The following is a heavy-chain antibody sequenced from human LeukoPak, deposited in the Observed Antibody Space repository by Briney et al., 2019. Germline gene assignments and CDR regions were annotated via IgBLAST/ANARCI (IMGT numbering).Heavy chain of an antibody. J-gene: IGHJ4*02. CDR3: ARDGGDYVWGSYRYSPDFDY. V-gene: IGHV3-30*03. D-gene: IGHD3-16*02. CDR1: GFTFSSYG. Sequence: GGSLRLSCAASGFTFSSYGMHWVRQAPGKGLEWVAVISYDGSNKYYADSVKGRFTISRDNSKNTLYLQMNSLRAENTAVYYCARDGGDYVWGSYRYSPDFDYWGQGTLVTVSS. CDR2: ISYDGSNK.